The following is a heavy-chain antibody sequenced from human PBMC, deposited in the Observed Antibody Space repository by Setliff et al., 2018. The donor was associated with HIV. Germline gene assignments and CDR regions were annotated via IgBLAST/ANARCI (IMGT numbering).Heavy chain of an antibody. V-gene: IGHV1-69*13. CDR2: IIPFFATA. J-gene: IGHJ4*02. D-gene: IGHD3-10*01. CDR3: ARDRGAYYECFDS. CDR1: GGTFSRYV. Sequence: SVKVSCKASGGTFSRYVISWVRQAPGQGLEWLGEIIPFFATANYAQKFQGRVTITADESTSTVFMQLSSLRSEDTAVYYCARDRGAYYECFDSWGQGTLVTVSS.